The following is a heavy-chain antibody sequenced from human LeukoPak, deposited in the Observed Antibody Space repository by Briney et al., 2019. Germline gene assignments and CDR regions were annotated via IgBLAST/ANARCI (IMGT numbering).Heavy chain of an antibody. CDR1: GGTFSSYA. J-gene: IGHJ6*02. Sequence: SVKVSCKASGGTFSSYAISWVRQAPGQGLEWMGGIIPIFGTANYAQKFQGRVTITADESTSTAYMELSSLRSEDTAVYYCARNLRRVYYYYGMDVWGQGTTVTVSS. V-gene: IGHV1-69*13. D-gene: IGHD5-12*01. CDR3: ARNLRRVYYYYGMDV. CDR2: IIPIFGTA.